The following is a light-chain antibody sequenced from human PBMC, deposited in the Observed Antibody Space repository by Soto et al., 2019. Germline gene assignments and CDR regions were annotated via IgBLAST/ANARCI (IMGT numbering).Light chain of an antibody. CDR2: GAS. CDR1: QSVSSN. V-gene: IGKV3-15*01. J-gene: IGKJ1*01. Sequence: EVVMTQSPATLSVSQGERATLXXRASQSVSSNLAWYQQKPGQAPRXFIYGASTRATGIPARFSGSGSGAEFTLTISSLQSEDFAVYYCQQYKNWPRTFGQGTKVDIK. CDR3: QQYKNWPRT.